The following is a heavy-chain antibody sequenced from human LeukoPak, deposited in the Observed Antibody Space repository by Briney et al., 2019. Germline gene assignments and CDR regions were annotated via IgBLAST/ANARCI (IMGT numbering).Heavy chain of an antibody. V-gene: IGHV1-69*13. D-gene: IGHD3-22*01. CDR3: AGGPTYYYDSSGYWPSYYFDY. CDR1: GGTFSSYA. Sequence: SVKVSCKASGGTFSSYAISWVRQAPGQGLEWMGGIIPIFGTANYAQKFQGRVTITADESTSTAYMELSSLRSDDTAVYYCAGGPTYYYDSSGYWPSYYFDYWGQGTLVTVSS. CDR2: IIPIFGTA. J-gene: IGHJ4*02.